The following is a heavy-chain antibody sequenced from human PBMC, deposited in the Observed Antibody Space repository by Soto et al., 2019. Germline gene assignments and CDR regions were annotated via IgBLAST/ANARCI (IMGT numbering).Heavy chain of an antibody. V-gene: IGHV4-30-4*01. CDR1: GGSISSGDYY. J-gene: IGHJ6*02. Sequence: QVQLQESGPGLVKPSQTLSLTCTVSGGSISSGDYYWSWIRQPPGKGLEWIGYIYYSGSTYYNPSLKSRVTISVDAFNNQCSLKLRYVTAAGTGVYDCAGGVYYYGMDVWGQGTTVSVSS. D-gene: IGHD1-26*01. CDR3: AGGVYYYGMDV. CDR2: IYYSGST.